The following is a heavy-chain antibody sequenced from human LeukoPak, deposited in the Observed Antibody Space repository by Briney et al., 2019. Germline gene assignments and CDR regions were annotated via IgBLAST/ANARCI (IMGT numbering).Heavy chain of an antibody. V-gene: IGHV4-59*01. D-gene: IGHD6-19*01. Sequence: PSETLSLTCTVSGGSISTYYWSWIRQPPGKGLEWIGNIYYSGSTIYNPSLESRVTMSVDTSENQLSLNLTSVTAADTAVYYCAREGKLTGYSGGLRFNYWGQGTLVTVSS. CDR1: GGSISTYY. CDR2: IYYSGST. CDR3: AREGKLTGYSGGLRFNY. J-gene: IGHJ4*02.